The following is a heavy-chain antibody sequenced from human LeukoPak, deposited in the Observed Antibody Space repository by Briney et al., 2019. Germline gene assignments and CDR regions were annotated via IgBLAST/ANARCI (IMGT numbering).Heavy chain of an antibody. Sequence: SETLSLTCAVYGGSFRGYYWSWIRQPPGKGLEWIGEINHSGSTNYNPSLKSRVTISVDTSKNQFSLKLSSVTAADTAVYYCAGVLGVGWFDPWGQGTLVTVSS. J-gene: IGHJ5*02. CDR3: AGVLGVGWFDP. D-gene: IGHD3-3*02. CDR1: GGSFRGYY. CDR2: INHSGST. V-gene: IGHV4-34*01.